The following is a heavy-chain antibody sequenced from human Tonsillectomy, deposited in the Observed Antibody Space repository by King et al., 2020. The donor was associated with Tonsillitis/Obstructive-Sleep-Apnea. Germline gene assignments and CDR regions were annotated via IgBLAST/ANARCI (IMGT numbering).Heavy chain of an antibody. CDR1: GLTFSNAW. CDR2: IKSKTDGGTT. V-gene: IGHV3-15*01. J-gene: IGHJ6*03. Sequence: VQLVESGGGLVKPGGSLRLSCAASGLTFSNAWMSWVRQAPGKGLEWVGRIKSKTDGGTTDYAAPVKGRFTISRDDSKNKLYLQMNSLKTEDTAVYYCTTALYCSSTSCYRVGNSYYYYYYMDVWGKGTTVTVSS. D-gene: IGHD2-2*01. CDR3: TTALYCSSTSCYRVGNSYYYYYYMDV.